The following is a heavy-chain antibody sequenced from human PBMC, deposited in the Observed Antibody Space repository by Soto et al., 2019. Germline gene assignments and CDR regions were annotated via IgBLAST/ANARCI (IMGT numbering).Heavy chain of an antibody. D-gene: IGHD3-22*01. CDR2: IRSKANSYAT. Sequence: GGSLRLSCAASGFTFSSYAMHWVRQASGKGLEWVGRIRSKANSYATAYAASVKGRFTISRDDSKNTAYLQMNSLKTEDTAVYYCTSYTDSSGYYYYYGMDVWGQGTTVTVSS. CDR3: TSYTDSSGYYYYYGMDV. V-gene: IGHV3-73*01. J-gene: IGHJ6*02. CDR1: GFTFSSYA.